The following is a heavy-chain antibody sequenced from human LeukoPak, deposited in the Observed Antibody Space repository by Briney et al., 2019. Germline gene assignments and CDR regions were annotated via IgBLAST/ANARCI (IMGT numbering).Heavy chain of an antibody. V-gene: IGHV1-69*06. J-gene: IGHJ6*03. CDR2: IIPIFGTA. D-gene: IGHD1-26*01. CDR3: ASCVGADSQYYYYYMDV. CDR1: GGTFSSYA. Sequence: VASVKVSCKASGGTFSSYAISWVRQAPGQGLEWMGGIIPIFGTANYAQKFQGRVTITADKSTSTAYMELSSLRSEDTAVYYCASCVGADSQYYYYYMDVWGKGTTVTVSS.